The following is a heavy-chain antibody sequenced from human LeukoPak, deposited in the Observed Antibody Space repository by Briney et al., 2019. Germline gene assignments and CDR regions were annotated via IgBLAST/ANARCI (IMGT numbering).Heavy chain of an antibody. Sequence: SETLSLTCAVYGGSFSGYYWSWIRQPPGKGLEWIGEINHSGSTNYNPSLKSPGTISVDTSKNQFSLKLNSVTAADTAVYYCARGWGSGSAIYYYYGMDVWGKGTTVTVSS. V-gene: IGHV4-34*01. D-gene: IGHD3-10*01. J-gene: IGHJ6*04. CDR3: ARGWGSGSAIYYYYGMDV. CDR1: GGSFSGYY. CDR2: INHSGST.